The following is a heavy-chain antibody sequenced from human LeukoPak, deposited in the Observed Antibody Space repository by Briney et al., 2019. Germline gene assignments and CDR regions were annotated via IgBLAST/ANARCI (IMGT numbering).Heavy chain of an antibody. CDR1: GFTFSNAW. CDR3: TSPRYSSSWY. Sequence: GGSLRLSCAASGFTFSNAWMSWVRQAPGKGLEWVGRIKSKTDGGTTDYAAPVKGGFTISRDDSKNTLYLQMNSLKTEDTAAYYCTSPRYSSSWYWAQGTLVTVSS. V-gene: IGHV3-15*01. D-gene: IGHD6-13*01. J-gene: IGHJ4*02. CDR2: IKSKTDGGTT.